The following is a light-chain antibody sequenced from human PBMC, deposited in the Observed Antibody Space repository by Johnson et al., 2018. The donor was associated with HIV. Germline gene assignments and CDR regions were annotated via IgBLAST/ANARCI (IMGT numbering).Light chain of an antibody. Sequence: QSVLTQPPSVSAAPGQKVTISCSGSSSNIGNNYVSWYQQFLGTAPKLLIYENHKRPSGIPDRLSGSKSGTSVTLDITGLQTGDEADYYCGTWDSSLSVYVFGTGTKVTVL. J-gene: IGLJ1*01. CDR2: ENH. V-gene: IGLV1-51*02. CDR3: GTWDSSLSVYV. CDR1: SSNIGNNY.